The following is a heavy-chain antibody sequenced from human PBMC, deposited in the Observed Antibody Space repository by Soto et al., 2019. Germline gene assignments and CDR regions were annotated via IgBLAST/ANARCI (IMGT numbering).Heavy chain of an antibody. Sequence: QVQLVEAGGGVVQPGRSLRLSCAASGFTFSFYGMHWVRQAPGKGLEWVAVISYDGSNKYYADSVKGRFTISRDNSKNTLYLQMNSLGAEDTAVYYCAKDLGHGGRGAFDIWGQGTMVTVSS. J-gene: IGHJ3*02. V-gene: IGHV3-30*18. CDR3: AKDLGHGGRGAFDI. CDR1: GFTFSFYG. CDR2: ISYDGSNK. D-gene: IGHD7-27*01.